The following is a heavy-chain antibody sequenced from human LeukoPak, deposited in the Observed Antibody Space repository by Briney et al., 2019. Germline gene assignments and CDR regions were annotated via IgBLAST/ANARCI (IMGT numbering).Heavy chain of an antibody. D-gene: IGHD2-15*01. CDR2: MRDDGSDK. V-gene: IGHV3-30*02. CDR3: ARVLRSGGSADP. J-gene: IGHJ5*02. Sequence: GGSLRLSWAASGFIFSYYDMDWVRQAPGKGLEWVAFMRDDGSDKYYADSVKGRFTISRDNAKNSLYLQMNSLRAEDTAVYYCARVLRSGGSADPWGQGTLVTVSS. CDR1: GFIFSYYD.